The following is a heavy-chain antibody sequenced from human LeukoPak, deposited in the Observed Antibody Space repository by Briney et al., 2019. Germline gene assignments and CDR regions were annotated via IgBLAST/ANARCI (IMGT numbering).Heavy chain of an antibody. Sequence: SETLSLTCTVSGGSISSHYWSWIRQPPGKGLEWIGYIYYSGSTNYNPSLKSRVTISVDTSKNQFSLKLSSVTAADTAVYYCARHKGDYAFDNWFDPWGQGTLVTVSS. CDR2: IYYSGST. V-gene: IGHV4-59*08. CDR3: ARHKGDYAFDNWFDP. CDR1: GGSISSHY. J-gene: IGHJ5*02. D-gene: IGHD4-17*01.